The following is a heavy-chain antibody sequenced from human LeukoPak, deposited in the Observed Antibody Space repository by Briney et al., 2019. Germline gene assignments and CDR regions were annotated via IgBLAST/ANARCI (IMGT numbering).Heavy chain of an antibody. CDR3: ASGSHYYDSSGYYLD. CDR2: IKQDGSEK. V-gene: IGHV3-7*01. J-gene: IGHJ4*02. Sequence: GGSLRLSCAASGFTFSSYWMSWVRQAPGKGLEWVANIKQDGSEKYYVDSVKGRFTISRDNAKNSLYLQMNSLRAEDTAVYYCASGSHYYDSSGYYLDWGQGTLVTVSS. D-gene: IGHD3-22*01. CDR1: GFTFSSYW.